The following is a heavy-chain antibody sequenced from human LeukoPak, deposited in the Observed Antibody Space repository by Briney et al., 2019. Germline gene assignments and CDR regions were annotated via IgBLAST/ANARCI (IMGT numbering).Heavy chain of an antibody. CDR3: AKDGYSSPNWFDP. D-gene: IGHD6-13*01. V-gene: IGHV3-23*01. CDR1: AFSFSSYA. CDR2: ISASGGST. Sequence: GGSLRLSCAASAFSFSSYAMSWVRQAPGKGLEWVSAISASGGSTYYADSVKGRFTISRDNSKNTLYLQMNSLRAEDTAVYYCAKDGYSSPNWFDPWGQGTLVTVSS. J-gene: IGHJ5*02.